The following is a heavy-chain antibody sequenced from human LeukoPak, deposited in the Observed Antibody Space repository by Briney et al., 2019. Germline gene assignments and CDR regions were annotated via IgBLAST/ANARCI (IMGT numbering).Heavy chain of an antibody. J-gene: IGHJ5*02. CDR3: AREVVTTNRNWFDP. CDR1: GGTFSSNA. CDR2: IIPIFGIA. D-gene: IGHD4-11*01. V-gene: IGHV1-69*04. Sequence: ASVKVSCKASGGTFSSNAISWVRQAPGQGLEWMGRIIPIFGIANYAQKFQGRVTITADKSTSTAYMELSSLRSEDTAVYYCAREVVTTNRNWFDPWGQGTLVTVSS.